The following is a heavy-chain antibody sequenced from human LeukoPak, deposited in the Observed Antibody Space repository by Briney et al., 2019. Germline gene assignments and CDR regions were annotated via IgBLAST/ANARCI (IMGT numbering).Heavy chain of an antibody. J-gene: IGHJ5*02. V-gene: IGHV4-59*08. D-gene: IGHD6-19*01. CDR3: ARRSTVAGRGRFDP. Sequence: SETLSLTCTVSGGSISSYYWSWIRQPPGKGLEWIGYIYYSGSTNYNPSLKSRVTISVDTSKNQFSLKLISVTAADTAVYYCARRSTVAGRGRFDPWGQGTLVTVSS. CDR1: GGSISSYY. CDR2: IYYSGST.